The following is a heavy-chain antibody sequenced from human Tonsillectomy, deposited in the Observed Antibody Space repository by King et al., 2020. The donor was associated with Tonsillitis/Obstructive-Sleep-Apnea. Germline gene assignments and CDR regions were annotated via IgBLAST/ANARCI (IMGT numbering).Heavy chain of an antibody. Sequence: VQLVESGGGVVQPGRSLRLSCAASGFTFSSYAMHWVRQAPGKGLEWVAVISYDGSNKYYADSVKGRFTISRDNSKNTLYLQMNSLRAEDTAVYYCARALDYSNYPIDYWGQGTLVTVSS. CDR2: ISYDGSNK. CDR3: ARALDYSNYPIDY. CDR1: GFTFSSYA. D-gene: IGHD4-11*01. V-gene: IGHV3-30*04. J-gene: IGHJ4*02.